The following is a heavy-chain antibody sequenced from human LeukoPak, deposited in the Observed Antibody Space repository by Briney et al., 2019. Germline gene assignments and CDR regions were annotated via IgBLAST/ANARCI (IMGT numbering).Heavy chain of an antibody. J-gene: IGHJ4*02. CDR3: ARGQYSSGWYDFDY. V-gene: IGHV3-21*01. CDR2: ISSSSSYI. Sequence: GGSLRLSCAASGFTFSSYSMNWVRQAPGKGLEWVSSISSSSSYIYYADSMMGRFTISRDNAKNSLYLQMNSLRAEDTAVYYCARGQYSSGWYDFDYWGQGTLVTVSS. D-gene: IGHD6-19*01. CDR1: GFTFSSYS.